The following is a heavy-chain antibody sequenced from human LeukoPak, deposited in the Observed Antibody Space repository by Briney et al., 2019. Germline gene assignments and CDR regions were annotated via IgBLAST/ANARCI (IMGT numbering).Heavy chain of an antibody. CDR1: GGTFSSYA. CDR2: IIPIFGTA. Sequence: SVKVSCKASGGTFSSYAISCVRQAPGQGLEWMGGIIPIFGTANYAQKFQGRVTITADESTSTAYMELSSLRSEDTVVYYCARSPSSVAATWFDPWGQGTLVTVSS. CDR3: ARSPSSVAATWFDP. J-gene: IGHJ5*02. V-gene: IGHV1-69*13. D-gene: IGHD2-15*01.